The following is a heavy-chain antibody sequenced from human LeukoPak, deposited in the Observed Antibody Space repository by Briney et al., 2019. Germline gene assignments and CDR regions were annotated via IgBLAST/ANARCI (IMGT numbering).Heavy chain of an antibody. D-gene: IGHD1-14*01. V-gene: IGHV3-21*06. CDR3: ATETNGRHYDY. CDR1: GFTFSSYA. Sequence: GGSLRLSCAASGFTFSSYAMSWFRQAPGKGLEWVASIGPTGSDRYHADSIKGRFTISRDNANNFLYLQMNSLRAEDTAVYYCATETNGRHYDYWGQGTLLTVSS. J-gene: IGHJ4*02. CDR2: IGPTGSDR.